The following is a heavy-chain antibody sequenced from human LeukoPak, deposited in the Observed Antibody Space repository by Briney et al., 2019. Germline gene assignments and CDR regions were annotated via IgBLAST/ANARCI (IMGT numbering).Heavy chain of an antibody. CDR3: ARPRNSGDLGDAFDI. V-gene: IGHV1-69*13. D-gene: IGHD7-27*01. J-gene: IGHJ3*02. CDR2: IIPIFGTA. Sequence: GASVKVSCKASGGTFSSYAISWVRQAPGQGLEWMGGIIPIFGTANYAQKFQGRVTITADESTSTAYMELSSLRSEDTAVYYCARPRNSGDLGDAFDIWGQGTMVTVSS. CDR1: GGTFSSYA.